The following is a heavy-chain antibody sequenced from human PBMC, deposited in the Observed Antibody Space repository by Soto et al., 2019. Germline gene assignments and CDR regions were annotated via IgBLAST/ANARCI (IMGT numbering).Heavy chain of an antibody. CDR2: IYYSGRT. CDR1: GESISSSSYY. J-gene: IGHJ4*02. CDR3: ARQRTTVVTQAYFDH. D-gene: IGHD2-21*02. V-gene: IGHV4-39*01. Sequence: SETLSLTCIVSGESISSSSYYWGWIRQPPGKGLEWIGSIYYSGRTYYNPSFKSRATISIDTSKNQFSLKLSSVTATDTAVYYCARQRTTVVTQAYFDHWGQGALLTVSS.